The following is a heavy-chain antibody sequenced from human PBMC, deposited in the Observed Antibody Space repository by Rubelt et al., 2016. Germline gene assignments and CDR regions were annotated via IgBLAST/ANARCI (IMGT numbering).Heavy chain of an antibody. CDR2: MNPNSGNT. CDR3: ARDLCRIGVCYQGYYYYYGMDV. D-gene: IGHD2-8*01. Sequence: QVQLVQSGAEVKKPGASVKVSCKASGYTFTSYDINWVRQATGQGLEWMGWMNPNSGNTGYAQKFQGRVTMTRNTSISTADMELSSLRSEDTAVYYCARDLCRIGVCYQGYYYYYGMDVWGQGTTVTVSS. J-gene: IGHJ6*02. V-gene: IGHV1-8*01. CDR1: GYTFTSYD.